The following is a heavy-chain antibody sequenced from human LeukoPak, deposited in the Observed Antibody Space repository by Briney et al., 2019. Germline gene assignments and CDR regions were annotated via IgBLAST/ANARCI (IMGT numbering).Heavy chain of an antibody. D-gene: IGHD1-14*01. CDR1: GFTFSSYA. Sequence: GGSLRLSCAASGFTFSSYAMSWVRQAPGKGLEWVSSISSSSSYIYYADSVKGRFTISRDNAKNSLYLQMNSLRAEDTAVYYCAKPPGTRFDPWGQGTLVTVSS. V-gene: IGHV3-21*04. CDR3: AKPPGTRFDP. CDR2: ISSSSSYI. J-gene: IGHJ5*02.